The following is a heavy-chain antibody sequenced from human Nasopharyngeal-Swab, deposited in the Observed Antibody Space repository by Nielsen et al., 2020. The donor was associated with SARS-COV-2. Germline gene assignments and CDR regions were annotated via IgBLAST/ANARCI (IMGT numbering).Heavy chain of an antibody. V-gene: IGHV3-73*01. Sequence: GESLKIPCAASGFIFSGSAMHWVRQASGKGLEWVGRIGGKDHNYATTYGAAVKGRFTISRDDSKNTAFLQMDSLKTEDTALYYCTTDYYFDYWGQGTLVTVSS. CDR1: GFIFSGSA. J-gene: IGHJ4*02. CDR2: IGGKDHNYAT. CDR3: TTDYYFDY.